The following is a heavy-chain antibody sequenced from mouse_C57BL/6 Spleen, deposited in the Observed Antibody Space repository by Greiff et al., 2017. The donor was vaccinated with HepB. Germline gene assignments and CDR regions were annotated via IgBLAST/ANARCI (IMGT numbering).Heavy chain of an antibody. CDR3: TTIYYGNVYYFDY. CDR1: GYTFTSYW. D-gene: IGHD2-1*01. V-gene: IGHV1-53*01. J-gene: IGHJ2*01. Sequence: QVQLQQSGTELVKPGASVKLSCKASGYTFTSYWMHWVKQRPGQGLEWIGNINPSNGGTNYNEKFKSKATLTVDKSSSTAYMQLSSLTSEDSAVYYGTTIYYGNVYYFDYWGQGTTLTVSS. CDR2: INPSNGGT.